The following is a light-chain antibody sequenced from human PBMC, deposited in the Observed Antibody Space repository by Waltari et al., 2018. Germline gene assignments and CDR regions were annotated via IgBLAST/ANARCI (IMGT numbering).Light chain of an antibody. J-gene: IGLJ3*02. V-gene: IGLV2-11*01. CDR3: CSYAGSITFWV. CDR2: DVP. Sequence: QSALTQPRSVSGSPGQSVTISCTGTSSDVGGSNYVSCYQHPPGTAPKLIIHDVPKRPSGVPDRFSASKSDNTASLTISGLQAEDEADYYCCSYAGSITFWVFGGGTKLTVL. CDR1: SSDVGGSNY.